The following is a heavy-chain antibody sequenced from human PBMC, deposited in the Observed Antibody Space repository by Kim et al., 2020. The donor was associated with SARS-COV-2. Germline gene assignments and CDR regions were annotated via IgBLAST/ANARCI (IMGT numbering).Heavy chain of an antibody. J-gene: IGHJ5*02. Sequence: SYIYKADSVKGRFTIPRDNAKNSLYLQMNSLRAEDTAVYYCARVQLAFDPWGQGTLVTVSS. CDR2: SYI. V-gene: IGHV3-21*01. CDR3: ARVQLAFDP. D-gene: IGHD6-13*01.